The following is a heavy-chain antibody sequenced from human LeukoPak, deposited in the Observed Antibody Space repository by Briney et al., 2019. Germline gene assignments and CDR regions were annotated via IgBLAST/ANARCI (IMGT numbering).Heavy chain of an antibody. Sequence: GASVKVSCKASVYTFTTYGFSWVGQAPGQGLEWMGWISGYNGNTNYAQKLQGRVAMTTDTSTSTAFMELRSLRSDDTAIYYCARSDFGGAADYWGQGTLVTVS. CDR1: VYTFTTYG. D-gene: IGHD4-23*01. CDR2: ISGYNGNT. V-gene: IGHV1-18*01. J-gene: IGHJ4*02. CDR3: ARSDFGGAADY.